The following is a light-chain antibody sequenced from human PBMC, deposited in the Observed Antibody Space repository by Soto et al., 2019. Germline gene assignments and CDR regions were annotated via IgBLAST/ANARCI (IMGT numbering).Light chain of an antibody. CDR3: QYWDDYSWT. CDR1: HSITDW. V-gene: IGKV1-5*03. Sequence: DIQMTQSPSTLSASVGDRVTSTCRASHSITDWLAWYQQKPGKAPKFLIYKASNLEGGVPSRFSGSGSGTEFTLTISSVQPDDFATYYCQYWDDYSWTFGQGTKVEIK. J-gene: IGKJ1*01. CDR2: KAS.